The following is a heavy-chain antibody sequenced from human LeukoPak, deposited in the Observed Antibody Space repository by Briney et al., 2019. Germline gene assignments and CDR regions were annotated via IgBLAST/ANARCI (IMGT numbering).Heavy chain of an antibody. CDR2: IKSKTDTGTP. CDR3: TTEGYGSGKELTVHQYFDH. D-gene: IGHD3-10*01. V-gene: IGHV3-15*01. J-gene: IGHJ4*02. Sequence: GGSLRLSCAASGFTFSNAWMNWVRQAPGRGLEWVGRIKSKTDTGTPDYAAPVKGRFAISRDDAKNTLYLQMKNVKTEDTAVYYCTTEGYGSGKELTVHQYFDHWGQGALVTVSS. CDR1: GFTFSNAW.